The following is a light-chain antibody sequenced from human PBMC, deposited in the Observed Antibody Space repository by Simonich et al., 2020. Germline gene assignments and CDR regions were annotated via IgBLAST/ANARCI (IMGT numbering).Light chain of an antibody. Sequence: QSALTQPASVSGSPGQSITISCTGTSSDGGGYNLVSWYQQHPGKAPKLMIYEGSKRPSGVSNRFAGSKSGNTASLTISGLQAEDEVDYYCCSYAGSSTLVFGGGTKLTVL. CDR1: SSDGGGYNL. CDR3: CSYAGSSTLV. CDR2: EGS. V-gene: IGLV2-23*01. J-gene: IGLJ2*01.